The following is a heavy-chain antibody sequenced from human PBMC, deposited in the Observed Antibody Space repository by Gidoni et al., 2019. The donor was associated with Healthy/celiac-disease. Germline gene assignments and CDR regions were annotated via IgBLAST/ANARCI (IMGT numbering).Heavy chain of an antibody. Sequence: QVQLVQSGAEVQKPGASVKVSCKASGYTFPSYDLNWVRQATGQGLEWMGWMNPNRGNTGYAQKFQGRVTMTRNTSISTAYMELSSLRSEDTAVYYCARDYYGSGSSLKLFDYWGQGTLVTVSS. D-gene: IGHD3-10*01. CDR2: MNPNRGNT. V-gene: IGHV1-8*01. J-gene: IGHJ4*02. CDR1: GYTFPSYD. CDR3: ARDYYGSGSSLKLFDY.